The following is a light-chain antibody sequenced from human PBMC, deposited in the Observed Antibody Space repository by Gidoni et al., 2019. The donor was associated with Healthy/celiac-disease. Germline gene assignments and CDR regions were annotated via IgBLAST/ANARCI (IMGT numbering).Light chain of an antibody. CDR1: KLGYNY. Sequence: SYELTQPPSVSVAPGQTASITCSGDKLGYNYACWYQQKPGQSPVLVIYQDSKRPSGIPERFSGSNSGNTATLTISGTQAMDEADYYCQAWDSSTAMVFGGGTKLTVL. CDR3: QAWDSSTAMV. CDR2: QDS. V-gene: IGLV3-1*01. J-gene: IGLJ2*01.